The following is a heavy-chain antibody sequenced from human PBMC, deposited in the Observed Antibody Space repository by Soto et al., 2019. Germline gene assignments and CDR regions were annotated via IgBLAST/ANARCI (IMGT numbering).Heavy chain of an antibody. D-gene: IGHD3-3*01. J-gene: IGHJ6*02. V-gene: IGHV1-2*04. CDR2: INPNSGGT. Sequence: ASVKVSCKASGYTFTGYYMHWVRQAPGQGLEWMGWINPNSGGTNYAQKFQGWVTMTRDTSISTAYMELSRLRSDDTAVYYCARGMDRSGYSTYYSYYGMDVWGQGXTVTV. CDR3: ARGMDRSGYSTYYSYYGMDV. CDR1: GYTFTGYY.